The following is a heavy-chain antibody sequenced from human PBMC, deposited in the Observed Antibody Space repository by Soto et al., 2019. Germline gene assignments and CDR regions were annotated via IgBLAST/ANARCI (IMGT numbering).Heavy chain of an antibody. J-gene: IGHJ5*02. D-gene: IGHD6-13*01. CDR2: INHSGST. Sequence: SETLSLTWAVYGGSFSWYYWSWIRQPPGKGLEWIGEINHSGSTNYNPSLKSRVTISVDTSKNQFSLKLSSVTAADTAVYYCARELLGSSSWYPYNWFDPWGQGTLVTVSS. V-gene: IGHV4-34*01. CDR3: ARELLGSSSWYPYNWFDP. CDR1: GGSFSWYY.